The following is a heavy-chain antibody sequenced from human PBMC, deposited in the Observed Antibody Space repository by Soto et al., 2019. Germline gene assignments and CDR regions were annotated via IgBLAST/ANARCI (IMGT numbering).Heavy chain of an antibody. Sequence: QVQLGQSGAEVKKPGASVKVSCKASGYTFTGYYMHWVRQAPGQGLEWMGWINHNSGGTNYAQKFQGRVTMTRDTSISTAYMELSRLRSDDTAVYYCARGAPGELDDYYYYGMDVWGQGTTVTVSS. CDR3: ARGAPGELDDYYYYGMDV. J-gene: IGHJ6*02. CDR2: INHNSGGT. D-gene: IGHD1-26*01. V-gene: IGHV1-2*02. CDR1: GYTFTGYY.